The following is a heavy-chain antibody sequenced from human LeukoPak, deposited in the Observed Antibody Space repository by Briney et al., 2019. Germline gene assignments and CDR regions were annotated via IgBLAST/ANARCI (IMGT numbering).Heavy chain of an antibody. J-gene: IGHJ4*02. CDR3: ARDIYGSGSLFDY. V-gene: IGHV4-59*01. CDR2: IYYSGST. CDR1: GGSISSYY. Sequence: SETLSLTCTVSGGSISSYYWSWIRQPPGKGLEWIGYIYYSGSTNYNPSLKSRVTISVDTSKNQFYLKLSSVTAADTAVYYCARDIYGSGSLFDYWGQGTLVTVSS. D-gene: IGHD3-10*01.